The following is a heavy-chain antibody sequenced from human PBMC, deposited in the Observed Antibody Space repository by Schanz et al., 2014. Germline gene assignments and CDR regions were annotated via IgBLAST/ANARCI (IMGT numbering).Heavy chain of an antibody. CDR3: ARERRNADLDY. D-gene: IGHD1-1*01. J-gene: IGHJ4*02. V-gene: IGHV3-48*01. Sequence: EVQLVESGGGLIKPGGSLRLSCEASGFAFSSYSMNWVRQAPGKGLEWVSYISGSSRTIYYADSMKGRFTVSRDNAENALYLQMNSLRAEDTALYYCARERRNADLDYWGQGTLVTVSS. CDR1: GFAFSSYS. CDR2: ISGSSRTI.